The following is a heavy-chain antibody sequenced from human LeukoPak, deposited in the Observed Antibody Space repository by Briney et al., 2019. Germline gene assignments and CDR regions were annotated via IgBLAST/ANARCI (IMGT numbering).Heavy chain of an antibody. J-gene: IGHJ4*02. D-gene: IGHD6-19*01. V-gene: IGHV1-18*04. Sequence: ASVKVSCKASGYTFTYRYLHWVRQAPGQGLEWMGWISAYNGNTNYAEKLQGRVTMTTDTSTSTAYMELRSLRSDDTAVYYCARDGYSSGWYFDYWGQGTLVTVSS. CDR3: ARDGYSSGWYFDY. CDR2: ISAYNGNT. CDR1: GYTFTYRY.